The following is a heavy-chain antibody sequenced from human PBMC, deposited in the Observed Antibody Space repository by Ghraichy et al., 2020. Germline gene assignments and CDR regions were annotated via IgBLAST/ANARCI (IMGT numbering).Heavy chain of an antibody. V-gene: IGHV3-30*02. CDR3: AKELIGGWEIDY. CDR1: GFTFSSCG. D-gene: IGHD1-26*01. CDR2: ILYDGSNK. J-gene: IGHJ4*02. Sequence: GGSLRLSCAASGFTFSSCGMHWVRQAPGKGLEWVAFILYDGSNKYYADSVRGRFTISRDNSKNTLFLQMNSLRAEDSSVYYCAKELIGGWEIDYWGQGTLVTVSS.